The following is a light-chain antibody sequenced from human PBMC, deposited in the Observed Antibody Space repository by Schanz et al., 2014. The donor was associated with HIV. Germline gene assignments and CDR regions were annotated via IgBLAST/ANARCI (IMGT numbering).Light chain of an antibody. V-gene: IGKV1-5*03. CDR3: QQYNSYPLT. J-gene: IGKJ2*01. Sequence: DIQMTQSPSTLSASVGDRVTITCRASQSISSWLAWYQQKPGKAPKLLIYKASSLESGVPSRFSGSGSGTEFTLTISSLQPDDFATYYCQQYNSYPLTFGQGTKLQIQ. CDR2: KAS. CDR1: QSISSW.